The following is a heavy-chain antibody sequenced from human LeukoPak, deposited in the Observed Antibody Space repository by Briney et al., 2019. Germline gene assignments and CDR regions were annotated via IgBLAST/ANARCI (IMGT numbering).Heavy chain of an antibody. CDR2: IYPGDSDT. J-gene: IGHJ3*02. CDR1: GYSFSSYW. V-gene: IGHV5-51*01. Sequence: GESLKISCEAYGYSFSSYWIGWVRQMPGKGLEWMGIIYPGDSDTRYSPSFQGQVTISADKSISTAYLQWSSLKASDTAMYYCARSIVGAADAFDIWGQGTMVTVSS. D-gene: IGHD1-26*01. CDR3: ARSIVGAADAFDI.